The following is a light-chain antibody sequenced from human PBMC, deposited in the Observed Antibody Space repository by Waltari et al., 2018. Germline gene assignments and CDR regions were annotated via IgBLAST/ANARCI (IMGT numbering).Light chain of an antibody. CDR1: QDISRW. J-gene: IGKJ4*01. Sequence: DIQMTQSPSSVSASVGDRVIITCRASQDISRWLAWYQQTPGKAPKFLINDASTLQSGVPSRVSGTGSGTEFTLTISSLQPEDFATYYCQHGNTFPLTFGGGTKVEIK. V-gene: IGKV1-12*01. CDR2: DAS. CDR3: QHGNTFPLT.